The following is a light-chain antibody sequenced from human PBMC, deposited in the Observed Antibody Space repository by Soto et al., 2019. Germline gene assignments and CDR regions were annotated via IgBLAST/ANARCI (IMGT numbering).Light chain of an antibody. Sequence: EVVLTQFPATLSLSPGERATLSCRASHDVQNHLQWYQQKPGQAPRLLVYDASNTATGVPARFSGSGSGTDFTLTISSLEPEDFAVYYCQQRLAWPPITFGQGTRLEIK. J-gene: IGKJ5*01. CDR3: QQRLAWPPIT. CDR2: DAS. CDR1: HDVQNH. V-gene: IGKV3-11*01.